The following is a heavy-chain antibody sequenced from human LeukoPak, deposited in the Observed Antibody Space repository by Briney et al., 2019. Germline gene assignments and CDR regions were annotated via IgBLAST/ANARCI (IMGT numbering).Heavy chain of an antibody. J-gene: IGHJ4*02. D-gene: IGHD3-22*01. CDR2: ISSSGSTK. CDR3: ARGLYDSSGPLDY. CDR1: GFTFSSYE. Sequence: PGGSLRLSCAASGFTFSSYEMNWVRQAPGKGLEWVSYISSSGSTKHYADSVKGRLTISRDNAKNSLYLQVNSLRAEDTAVYYRARGLYDSSGPLDYWGQGTLVTVSS. V-gene: IGHV3-48*03.